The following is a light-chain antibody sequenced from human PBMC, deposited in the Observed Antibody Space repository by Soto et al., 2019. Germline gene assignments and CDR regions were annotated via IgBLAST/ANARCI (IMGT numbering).Light chain of an antibody. V-gene: IGKV1-5*03. J-gene: IGKJ4*01. CDR2: KAS. Sequence: DIKMTQCRSTLSASVVDRVIIRERASQSISSWLAWYQQKPGKAPKLLILKASSLESGVPSRFSGSGSGTDFTVTISSLQPEDFATYYCQQSYSMPRTFGGGTKVDIK. CDR1: QSISSW. CDR3: QQSYSMPRT.